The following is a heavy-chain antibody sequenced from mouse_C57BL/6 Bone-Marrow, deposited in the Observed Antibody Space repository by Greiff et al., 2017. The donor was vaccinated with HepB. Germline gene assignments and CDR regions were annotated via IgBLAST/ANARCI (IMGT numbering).Heavy chain of an antibody. Sequence: EVKVVESGGGLVQPKGSLKLSCAASGFSFNTYAMNWVRQAPGKGLEWVARIRSKSNNYATYYADSVKDRFTISRDDSESMLYLQMNNLKTEDTAMYYCVRQGNDYDGAYWGQGTLVTVSA. J-gene: IGHJ3*01. CDR3: VRQGNDYDGAY. D-gene: IGHD2-4*01. V-gene: IGHV10-1*01. CDR2: IRSKSNNYAT. CDR1: GFSFNTYA.